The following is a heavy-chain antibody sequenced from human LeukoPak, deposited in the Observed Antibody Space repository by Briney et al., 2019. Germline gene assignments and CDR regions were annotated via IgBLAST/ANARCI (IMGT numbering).Heavy chain of an antibody. CDR2: ISTAGGTS. Sequence: GRSLRLSCAASGFTFSSYSMNWVRQAPGKGLEWVSYISTAGGTSYYADSVKGRFAISRDNAKNSLYLQMNSLRDEDTAVYYCARDYGYAFDYWGQGTPVTVSS. D-gene: IGHD5-18*01. V-gene: IGHV3-48*02. CDR1: GFTFSSYS. CDR3: ARDYGYAFDY. J-gene: IGHJ4*02.